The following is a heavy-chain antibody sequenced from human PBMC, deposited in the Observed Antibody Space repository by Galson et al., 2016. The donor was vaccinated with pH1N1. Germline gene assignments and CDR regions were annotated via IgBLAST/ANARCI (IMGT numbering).Heavy chain of an antibody. CDR3: ARAPYSTGWYPEFDF. Sequence: SLRLSCAASEFSEFSFSNYCLNWVRQAPGKGLEWIASISSSSIHIKYADSVKGRFTISRDNGKFSVYRKMNNLRDDDTAVYYCARAPYSTGWYPEFDFWGPGTLVTVSS. CDR2: ISSSSIHI. J-gene: IGHJ4*02. V-gene: IGHV3-21*01. D-gene: IGHD6-19*01. CDR1: EFSEFSFSNYC.